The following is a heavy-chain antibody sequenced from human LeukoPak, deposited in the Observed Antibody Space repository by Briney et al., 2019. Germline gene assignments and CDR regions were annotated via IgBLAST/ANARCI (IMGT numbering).Heavy chain of an antibody. CDR3: AKDIGRSGYYYYMDV. J-gene: IGHJ6*03. V-gene: IGHV3-9*03. CDR2: ISWNSGSI. CDR1: GFTFDDYA. Sequence: PGRSLRLSCAASGFTFDDYAMHWVRQAPGKSLEWVSGISWNSGSIGYADSVKGRFTISRDNAKNSLYLQMNSLRAEDMALYYCAKDIGRSGYYYYMDVWGKGTTVTVSS.